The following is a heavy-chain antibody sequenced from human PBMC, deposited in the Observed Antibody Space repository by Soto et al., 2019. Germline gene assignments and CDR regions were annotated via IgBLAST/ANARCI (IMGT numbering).Heavy chain of an antibody. CDR1: GGSISSYY. Sequence: PSETLSLTCTVSGGSISSYYWSWIRQPPGKGLEWIGYIYYSGSTNYNPSLKSRVTISVDTSKNQFSLKLSSVTAADTAVYYCARGVVVTAITFEYWGQGTLVTVSS. CDR2: IYYSGST. V-gene: IGHV4-59*01. CDR3: ARGVVVTAITFEY. D-gene: IGHD2-21*02. J-gene: IGHJ4*02.